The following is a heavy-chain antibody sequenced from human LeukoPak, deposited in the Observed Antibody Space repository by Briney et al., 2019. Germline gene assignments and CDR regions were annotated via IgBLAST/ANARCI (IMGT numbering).Heavy chain of an antibody. Sequence: SQTLSLTCALSGDRVSSNSAAWNGIRHSPSRGLEWLGRTYYRSKWYNDYAVSVKSRITINPDTSKNQFSLQLNSVTPEDTAVYYCARVVAGTYYFDYWGQGTLVTVSS. CDR1: GDRVSSNSAA. J-gene: IGHJ4*02. CDR2: TYYRSKWYN. D-gene: IGHD6-19*01. CDR3: ARVVAGTYYFDY. V-gene: IGHV6-1*01.